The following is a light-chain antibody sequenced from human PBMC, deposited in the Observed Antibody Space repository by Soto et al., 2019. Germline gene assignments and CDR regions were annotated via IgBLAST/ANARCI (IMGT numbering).Light chain of an antibody. V-gene: IGLV2-11*01. CDR3: CSFAGSYTFEV. J-gene: IGLJ2*01. CDR1: SSDVGGYNY. CDR2: EVN. Sequence: QSVLTQPRSVSGSPGQSVTISCTGTSSDVGGYNYVSWYQQHPGKAPKLMIYEVNKRPSGVPDRFSGSKSGNTASLTISGLQAEDEADYYCCSFAGSYTFEVFGGGTTVTVL.